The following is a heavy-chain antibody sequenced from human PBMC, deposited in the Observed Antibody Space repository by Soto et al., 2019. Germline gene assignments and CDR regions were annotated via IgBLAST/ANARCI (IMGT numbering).Heavy chain of an antibody. CDR2: IYYTGST. J-gene: IGHJ4*02. V-gene: IGHV4-30-4*01. CDR1: GGSISSGDYY. Sequence: SETLSLTCTVSGGSISSGDYYWSWIRQPPGKGLEWIGYIYYTGSTYYNPSLRSRITVSVDMSKNQVSLKLSSVTAADTAVYYCARVWGSSVTTDPYFDSWGQGTLVTVSS. D-gene: IGHD4-17*01. CDR3: ARVWGSSVTTDPYFDS.